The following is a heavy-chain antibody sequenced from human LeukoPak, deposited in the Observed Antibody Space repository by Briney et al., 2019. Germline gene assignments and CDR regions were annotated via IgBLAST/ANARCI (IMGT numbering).Heavy chain of an antibody. J-gene: IGHJ4*02. CDR1: GFTFSSYG. CDR2: ISGSGGST. CDR3: AKGFGSGWYVNDY. D-gene: IGHD6-19*01. V-gene: IGHV3-23*01. Sequence: PGGSLRLSCAASGFTFSSYGMSWVRQAPGKGLEWVSAISGSGGSTYYADSVKGRFTISRDNSKNTLYLQVNSLRAEDTAVYYCAKGFGSGWYVNDYWGQGTLVTVSS.